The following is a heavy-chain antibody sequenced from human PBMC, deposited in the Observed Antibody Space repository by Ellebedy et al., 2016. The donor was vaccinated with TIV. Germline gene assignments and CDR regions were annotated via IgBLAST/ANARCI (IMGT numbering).Heavy chain of an antibody. CDR2: IKQDGSEK. D-gene: IGHD1-1*01. Sequence: GVSLKISCAASGFTFSSYWMSWVRQAPGKGLEWVANIKQDGSEKYYVDSVKGRFTISRDNAKNSLYLQMNSLRAEDTAVYYCAGRAYNWNDGSLFDYWGQGTLVTVSS. J-gene: IGHJ4*02. CDR1: GFTFSSYW. CDR3: AGRAYNWNDGSLFDY. V-gene: IGHV3-7*03.